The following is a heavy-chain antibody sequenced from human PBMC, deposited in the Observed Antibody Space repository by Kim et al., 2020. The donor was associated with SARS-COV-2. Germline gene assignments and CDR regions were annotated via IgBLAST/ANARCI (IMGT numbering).Heavy chain of an antibody. Sequence: GGSLRLSCAASGFTFSSYAMSWVRQAPGKGLEWVSAISGSGGSTYYADSVKGRFTISRDNSKNTLYLQMNSLRAEDTAVYYCAKDLGGGSGSSPNWFDPWGQGTLVTVSS. D-gene: IGHD3-10*01. CDR3: AKDLGGGSGSSPNWFDP. V-gene: IGHV3-23*01. J-gene: IGHJ5*02. CDR1: GFTFSSYA. CDR2: ISGSGGST.